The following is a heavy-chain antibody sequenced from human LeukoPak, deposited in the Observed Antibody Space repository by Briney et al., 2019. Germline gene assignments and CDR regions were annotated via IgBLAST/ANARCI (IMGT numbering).Heavy chain of an antibody. D-gene: IGHD6-25*01. Sequence: GGSLRLSCAASGFSFSSYSMNWVRQAPGKGLEWVSYISSSTSTIYYADSVKGRFTISRDNAKNSLYLQMNSLRADDTAVYYCARFAAGGSYYYYMDVWGKGTTVTVSS. V-gene: IGHV3-48*01. CDR1: GFSFSSYS. CDR2: ISSSTSTI. CDR3: ARFAAGGSYYYYMDV. J-gene: IGHJ6*03.